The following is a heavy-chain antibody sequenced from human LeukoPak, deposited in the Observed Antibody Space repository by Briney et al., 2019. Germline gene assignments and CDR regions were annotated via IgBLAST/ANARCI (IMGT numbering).Heavy chain of an antibody. Sequence: GGSLRLSCTVSGSTVSSNSMSWVRQAPGKGLEWVSFIYSGGNTHYSDSVKGRFTISRDNARNSLELQMNSLRVEDTAVYYCAKVAKYYYGSETYYFFEQWGQGTPVTASS. D-gene: IGHD3-10*01. J-gene: IGHJ4*02. CDR2: IYSGGNT. CDR1: GSTVSSNS. CDR3: AKVAKYYYGSETYYFFEQ. V-gene: IGHV3-53*01.